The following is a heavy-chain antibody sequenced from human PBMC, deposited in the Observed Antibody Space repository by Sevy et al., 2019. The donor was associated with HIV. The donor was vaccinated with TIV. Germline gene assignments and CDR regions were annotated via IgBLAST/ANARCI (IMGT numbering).Heavy chain of an antibody. D-gene: IGHD3-22*01. CDR2: IIPIFGSA. CDR3: AREYDSSGYSLFYFDS. CDR1: GDTFNSYA. V-gene: IGHV1-69*13. J-gene: IGHJ4*02. Sequence: ASVKVSCKASGDTFNSYAISWVRQAPGQGLEWMGGIIPIFGSANYAQKFQGRVTITADESTSTAYMELSSLRSEDTAVYYCAREYDSSGYSLFYFDSWGQGTLVTVSS.